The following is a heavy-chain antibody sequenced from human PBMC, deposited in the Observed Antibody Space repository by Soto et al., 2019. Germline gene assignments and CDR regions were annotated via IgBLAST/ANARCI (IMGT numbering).Heavy chain of an antibody. CDR1: GYIFTSYG. Sequence: QVQLLQSGAEVKKPGASVKVSCKTSGYIFTSYGITWVRQAPGQGLGWRGGISGYKGNTNEAQRFKGRVTLTTDTATTTPYMELRSLTSDDTAVYYCTRDAPYYFDISAYSPPGYWGQGTLVTVSS. CDR2: ISGYKGNT. J-gene: IGHJ4*02. V-gene: IGHV1-18*01. CDR3: TRDAPYYFDISAYSPPGY. D-gene: IGHD3-22*01.